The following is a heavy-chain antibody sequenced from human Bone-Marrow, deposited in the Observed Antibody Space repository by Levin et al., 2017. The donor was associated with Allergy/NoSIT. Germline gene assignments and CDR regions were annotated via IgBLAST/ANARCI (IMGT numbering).Heavy chain of an antibody. J-gene: IGHJ5*01. CDR1: GFTFSSYA. V-gene: IGHV3-30-3*01. CDR2: VLQDGSNE. D-gene: IGHD6-19*01. Sequence: SGGSLRLSCAASGFTFSSYAMHWVRQGPGQGLEWVAIVLQDGSNEYYADSVRGRFSISRDDSKNTLYLQMNSLRREDTAVYYCARTRSRSSGWFDSWGQGTLVTVSS. CDR3: ARTRSRSSGWFDS.